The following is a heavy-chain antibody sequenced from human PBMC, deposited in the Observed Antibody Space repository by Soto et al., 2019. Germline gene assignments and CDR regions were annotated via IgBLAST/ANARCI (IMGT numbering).Heavy chain of an antibody. V-gene: IGHV3-33*01. CDR2: LWYDGSNK. Sequence: QVQLVESGGGVVQPGRSLRLSCAASGFTFSSYGMHWLPHAPGNGLEWVAVLWYDGSNKYYADSVKGRFTISRDNSKNTLYLQMNSLRAEDTAVYYCARGPSILGYWGQGTLVTVSS. J-gene: IGHJ4*02. CDR1: GFTFSSYG. D-gene: IGHD3-3*02. CDR3: ARGPSILGY.